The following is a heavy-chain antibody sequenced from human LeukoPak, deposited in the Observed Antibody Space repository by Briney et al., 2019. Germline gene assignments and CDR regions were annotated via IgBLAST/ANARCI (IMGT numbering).Heavy chain of an antibody. CDR2: IYPGDSGT. J-gene: IGHJ4*02. Sequence: GESLKISCKGSGYTFTSYWIGWVRQMPGEGLEWMGIIYPGDSGTRYSPSFQGQVTISADKSISTAYLQWSSLKASDTARYYCALPLNGGNSGIFDYWGQGTLVTVSS. V-gene: IGHV5-51*01. D-gene: IGHD4-23*01. CDR3: ALPLNGGNSGIFDY. CDR1: GYTFTSYW.